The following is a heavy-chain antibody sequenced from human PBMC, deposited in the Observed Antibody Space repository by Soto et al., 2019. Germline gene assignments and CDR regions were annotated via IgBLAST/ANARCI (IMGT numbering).Heavy chain of an antibody. J-gene: IGHJ3*02. CDR3: ATYSSGWYPDAFDI. D-gene: IGHD6-19*01. Sequence: GGSLRLSCAASGFTFSSYWMSWVRQAPGKGLEWVANIKQDGGEKYYVDSVKGRFTISRDNAKNSLYLQMNSLRAEDTAVYYCATYSSGWYPDAFDIWGQGTMVTVSS. CDR1: GFTFSSYW. V-gene: IGHV3-7*03. CDR2: IKQDGGEK.